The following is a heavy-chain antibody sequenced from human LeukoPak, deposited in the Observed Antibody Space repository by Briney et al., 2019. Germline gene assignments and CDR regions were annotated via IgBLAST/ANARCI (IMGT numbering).Heavy chain of an antibody. CDR2: IYTSGST. CDR1: GGSISSYY. Sequence: EPSETLSLTCTVSGGSISSYYWSCIRQPAGKGLEWIGRIYTSGSTNYNPSLKSRVTMSVDTSKNQFSLKLSSVTAADTAVYYCARVYRAQLGSRDYYYYYYMDVWGKGTTVTVSS. D-gene: IGHD6-6*01. V-gene: IGHV4-4*07. J-gene: IGHJ6*03. CDR3: ARVYRAQLGSRDYYYYYYMDV.